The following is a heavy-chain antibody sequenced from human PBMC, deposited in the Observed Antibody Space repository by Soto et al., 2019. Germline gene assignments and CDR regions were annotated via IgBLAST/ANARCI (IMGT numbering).Heavy chain of an antibody. CDR2: VNPNSDNT. V-gene: IGHV1-8*01. Sequence: ASVKISCKASGYTFTSYEINWVRQATGQGLEWMGWVNPNSDNTGYAQKFQGRVTMTRNTSISTAYMELNSLRSEDTAVYYCARGFYYMDVWGKGTTVTVSS. CDR1: GYTFTSYE. J-gene: IGHJ6*03. CDR3: ARGFYYMDV.